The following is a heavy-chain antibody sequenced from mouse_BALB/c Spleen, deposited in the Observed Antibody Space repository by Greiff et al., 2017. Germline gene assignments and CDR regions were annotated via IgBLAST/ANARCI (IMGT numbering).Heavy chain of an antibody. D-gene: IGHD2-1*01. J-gene: IGHJ4*01. CDR3: ARGGNWAMDY. CDR1: GYTFTSYW. V-gene: IGHV1S81*02. Sequence: QVQLKQPGAELVKPGASVKLSCKASGYTFTSYWMHWVKQRPGQGLEWIGEINPSNGRTNYNEKFKSKATLTVDKSSSTAYMQLSSLTSEDSAVYYCARGGNWAMDYWGQGTSVTVSS. CDR2: INPSNGRT.